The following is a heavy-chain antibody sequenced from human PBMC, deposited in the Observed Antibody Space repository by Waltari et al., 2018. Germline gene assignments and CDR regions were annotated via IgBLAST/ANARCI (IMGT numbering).Heavy chain of an antibody. J-gene: IGHJ6*03. CDR3: ATHKLGISQHYYHMGA. V-gene: IGHV1-69*12. CDR1: GGPFGGYG. CDR2: IIPIFGIP. D-gene: IGHD7-27*01. Sequence: VQLVQSGAEVRTPGSSVTVSCKASGGPFGGYGISWVRLVPGQRLEWLGVIIPIFGIPDYSQKFQDRLTITADESTSTAFMELSSLTSEDTAIYFCATHKLGISQHYYHMGAWGKGTTVTISS.